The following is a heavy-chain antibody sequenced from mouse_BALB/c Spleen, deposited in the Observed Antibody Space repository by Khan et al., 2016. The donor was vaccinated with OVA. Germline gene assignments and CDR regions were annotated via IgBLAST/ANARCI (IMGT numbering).Heavy chain of an antibody. CDR1: GYSITSGYA. Sequence: EVQLQESGPGLVTPSQSLSLTCTVTGYSITSGYAWNWIRQFPGNKLEWMGYISYSGVTSYTPSLNSRISITRDTSKNVFFLLLNSETTEETVHFCCTRGNYYGYYFDYWGQGTTLTVSS. CDR3: TRGNYYGYYFDY. J-gene: IGHJ2*01. D-gene: IGHD1-1*01. V-gene: IGHV3-2*02. CDR2: ISYSGVT.